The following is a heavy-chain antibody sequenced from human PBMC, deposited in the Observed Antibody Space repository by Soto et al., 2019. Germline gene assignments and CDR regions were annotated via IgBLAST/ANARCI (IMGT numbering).Heavy chain of an antibody. D-gene: IGHD3-22*01. V-gene: IGHV4-59*11. CDR1: GRSISGPD. Sequence: PSVTLSLTCRLSGRSISGPDWIWIRQSPGKGLEWIAYIFYSGSTNYNPSLKSRVTLSADTSNNQFSLRLSSVTAADTAVYYCARVVSSGWSPDDWGQGTLVTVSA. J-gene: IGHJ4*02. CDR3: ARVVSSGWSPDD. CDR2: IFYSGST.